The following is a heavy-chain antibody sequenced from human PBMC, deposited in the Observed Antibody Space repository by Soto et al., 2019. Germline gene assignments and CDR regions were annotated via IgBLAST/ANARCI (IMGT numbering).Heavy chain of an antibody. Sequence: GGSLRLSCAASGFTFSNAWMSWVRQAPGKGLEWVGRIKSKTDGGTTDYAAPVKGRFTISRDDSKNTLYLQMNSLKTEDTAVYYCTKHRGGGYMDVWGKGTTVTVSS. V-gene: IGHV3-15*01. CDR2: IKSKTDGGTT. D-gene: IGHD2-15*01. J-gene: IGHJ6*03. CDR3: TKHRGGGYMDV. CDR1: GFTFSNAW.